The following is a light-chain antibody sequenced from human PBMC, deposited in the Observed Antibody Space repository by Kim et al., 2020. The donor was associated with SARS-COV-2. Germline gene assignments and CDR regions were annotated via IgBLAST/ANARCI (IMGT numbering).Light chain of an antibody. Sequence: GQFITMSCTATSSDVGNHELVSWYQHHPGTAPKLVIYEDSQRPSGVSSRFSGSKSGSAASLTISGLQAEDEADYYCCSYAGSTTWVFGGGTQLTVL. CDR2: EDS. V-gene: IGLV2-23*01. CDR3: CSYAGSTTWV. J-gene: IGLJ3*02. CDR1: SSDVGNHEL.